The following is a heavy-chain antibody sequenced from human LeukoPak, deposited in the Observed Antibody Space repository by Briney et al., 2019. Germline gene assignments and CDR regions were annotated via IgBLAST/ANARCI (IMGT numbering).Heavy chain of an antibody. V-gene: IGHV3-23*01. CDR2: LSGSGGST. Sequence: PGGSLRLSCVASGFTFSSYAMSWVRQPPGKGLEWVSTLSGSGGSTYYADSVKGRFTISRDNSKNTVYLQLNSLRAEDTAVYYCAKQTHGSGRTSNDYWGQGTLVTVSS. CDR3: AKQTHGSGRTSNDY. J-gene: IGHJ4*02. D-gene: IGHD6-19*01. CDR1: GFTFSSYA.